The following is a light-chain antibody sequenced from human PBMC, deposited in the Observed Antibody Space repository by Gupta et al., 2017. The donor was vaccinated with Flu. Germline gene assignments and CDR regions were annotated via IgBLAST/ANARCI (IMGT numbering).Light chain of an antibody. CDR3: GSYADSRYV. V-gene: IGLV2-8*01. CDR1: GSDIGGYNS. Sequence: TGSDIGGYNSCPCYQLHPCKAPKRIMYECTRRPSGVPDRFSGSKSGNTASLTVSGLQAEDEGDYYCGSYADSRYVFGTVTTFSVL. J-gene: IGLJ1*01. CDR2: ECT.